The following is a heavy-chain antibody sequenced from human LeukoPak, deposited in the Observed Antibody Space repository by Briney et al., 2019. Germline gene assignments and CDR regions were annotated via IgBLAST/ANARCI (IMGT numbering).Heavy chain of an antibody. CDR3: AKNGLNRFDY. V-gene: IGHV3-64*01. CDR2: ISSNGGST. Sequence: GGSLRLSCAASGFTFSSYAMHWVRQAPGKGLEYVSAISSNGGSTYYANSVKGRFTISRDNSKNTLYLQMGSLRAEDMAVYYCAKNGLNRFDYWGQGTLVTVSS. CDR1: GFTFSSYA. D-gene: IGHD2-8*01. J-gene: IGHJ4*02.